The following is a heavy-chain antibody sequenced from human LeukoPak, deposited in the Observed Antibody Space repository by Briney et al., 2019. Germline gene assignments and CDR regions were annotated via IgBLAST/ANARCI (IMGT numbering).Heavy chain of an antibody. J-gene: IGHJ6*02. V-gene: IGHV3-23*01. CDR2: ISGTGGST. CDR3: AKVIRGGYGMDV. D-gene: IGHD3-10*01. CDR1: GFTFSSHA. Sequence: GGSLRLSCAASGFTFSSHAMSWVRQAPGKGLEWVSIISGTGGSTYYADSVKGRFTISRDNAKNSLSLQLNSLRDEDTAVYFCAKVIRGGYGMDVWGQGTTVTVSS.